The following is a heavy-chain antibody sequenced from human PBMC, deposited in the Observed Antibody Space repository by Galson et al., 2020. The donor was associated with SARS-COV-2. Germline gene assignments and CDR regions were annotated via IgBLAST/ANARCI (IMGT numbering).Heavy chain of an antibody. J-gene: IGHJ2*01. CDR1: GYTFTGYY. CDR3: ARDNLGITIFGGRYFDL. D-gene: IGHD3-3*01. Sequence: ASVKVSCKASGYTFTGYYMHWVRQAPGQGLEWMGWINPNSGGTKYAQKFQGRVTMTRDTSISTAYMELSRLRSDDTAVYYCARDNLGITIFGGRYFDLWGRGTLVTVSS. V-gene: IGHV1-2*02. CDR2: INPNSGGT.